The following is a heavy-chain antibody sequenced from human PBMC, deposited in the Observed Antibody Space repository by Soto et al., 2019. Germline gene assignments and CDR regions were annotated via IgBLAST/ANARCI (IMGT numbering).Heavy chain of an antibody. V-gene: IGHV2-26*03. CDR1: GFSLTTGRLG. CDR2: IFSNNER. D-gene: IGHD3-10*01. Sequence: QVTLKESGPVLVKATETLTLTCSISGFSLTTGRLGVSWIRQPPGKALEWLAHIFSNNERSYTTSLKNWLSISADISKRQVVLTMTDVGPVDTATYFCARLVADSSWYYYGLDVWGQGASVTVS. J-gene: IGHJ6*02. CDR3: ARLVADSSWYYYGLDV.